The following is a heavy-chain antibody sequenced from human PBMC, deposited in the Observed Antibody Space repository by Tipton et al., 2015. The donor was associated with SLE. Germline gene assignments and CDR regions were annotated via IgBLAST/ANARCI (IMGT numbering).Heavy chain of an antibody. J-gene: IGHJ4*02. V-gene: IGHV3-7*03. CDR1: GFTFSSYW. CDR2: IKQDGSEK. CDR3: AKDPTGTTGDY. Sequence: SLRLSCAASGFTFSSYWMSWVRQAPGKGLEWVANIKQDGSEKYYVDSVKGRFTISRDNSKNTLYLQMNSLRAEDTAVYYCAKDPTGTTGDYWGQGTLVTVSS. D-gene: IGHD1-14*01.